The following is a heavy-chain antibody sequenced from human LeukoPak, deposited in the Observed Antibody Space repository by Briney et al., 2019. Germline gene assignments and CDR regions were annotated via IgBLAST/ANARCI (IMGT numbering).Heavy chain of an antibody. Sequence: SETLSLICTVSGGSISNSNYYWGWIRQPPGKGLEWIGSFSYSGSTYYNPSLKSRVTISVDTSKNQFSLRLTSVTAADTAVYYCARRTSNPVGAIDYWGQGTLVTVSS. V-gene: IGHV4-39*01. CDR2: FSYSGST. J-gene: IGHJ4*02. D-gene: IGHD1-26*01. CDR3: ARRTSNPVGAIDY. CDR1: GGSISNSNYY.